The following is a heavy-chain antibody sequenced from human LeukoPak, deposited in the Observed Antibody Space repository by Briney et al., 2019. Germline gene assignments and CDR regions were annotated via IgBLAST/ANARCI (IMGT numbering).Heavy chain of an antibody. CDR3: AKDRDFHYFDY. J-gene: IGHJ4*02. Sequence: GGSLRLSCAASGFTFSSYAMSWVRQAPGKGLEWGSAISGSGGSTYYADAVRGRFTLSRDNSKNPLYLQMNSLRADDMAVYYCAKDRDFHYFDYRRQATLVTVSS. V-gene: IGHV3-23*01. D-gene: IGHD3-3*01. CDR2: ISGSGGST. CDR1: GFTFSSYA.